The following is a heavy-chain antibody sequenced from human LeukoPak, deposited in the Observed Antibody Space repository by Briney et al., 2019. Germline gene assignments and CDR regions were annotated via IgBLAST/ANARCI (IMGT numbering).Heavy chain of an antibody. J-gene: IGHJ4*02. V-gene: IGHV4-34*01. D-gene: IGHD3-22*01. CDR1: GGSFSGYY. Sequence: SETLSLTCAVYGGSFSGYYWSWIRQPPGKGLEWIGEINHSGSTNYNPSLKSRVTISVDTSKNQFSLKLSSVTAADTAVYYCARGGKWLGGTFDYWAREPWSPSPQ. CDR3: ARGGKWLGGTFDY. CDR2: INHSGST.